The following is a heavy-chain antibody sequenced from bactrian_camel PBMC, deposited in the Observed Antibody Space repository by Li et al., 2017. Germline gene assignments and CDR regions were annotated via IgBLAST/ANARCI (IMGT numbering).Heavy chain of an antibody. CDR3: AADRRSDAACYAEAGTDFDY. Sequence: HVQLVESGGGSVQTGGSLRLSCVVSGHSRGSNCVGWYRLPPGRAPAEREGIAAIRRSGGETWCAGSVKGRFTISRDDAKNTLSLQMDTLRPEDTAMYYCAADRRSDAACYAEAGTDFDYWGQGTQVTVS. V-gene: IGHV3S54*01. D-gene: IGHD1*01. CDR1: GHSRGSNC. J-gene: IGHJ4*01. CDR2: IRRSGGET.